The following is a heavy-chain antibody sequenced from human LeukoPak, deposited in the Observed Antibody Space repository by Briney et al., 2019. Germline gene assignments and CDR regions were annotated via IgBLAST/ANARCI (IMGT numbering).Heavy chain of an antibody. D-gene: IGHD3-22*01. CDR2: VANTGST. CDR1: GGSIRNYY. CDR3: ASRAYYDSSGLDY. Sequence: PTESLSLTCSVSGGSIRNYYWTWGRQPPGKGVEWVGHVANTGSTKYNPSLKSLVTISTDTSKKHFSLKLSSVTAAVTAVYYCASRAYYDSSGLDYWGQGTLVTVSS. V-gene: IGHV4-59*08. J-gene: IGHJ4*02.